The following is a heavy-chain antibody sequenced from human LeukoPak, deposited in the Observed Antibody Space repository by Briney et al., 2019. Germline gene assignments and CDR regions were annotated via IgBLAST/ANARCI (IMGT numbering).Heavy chain of an antibody. D-gene: IGHD2-2*01. CDR3: ARVREKYAHLHDAFDI. J-gene: IGHJ3*02. CDR1: GYTFSNYG. V-gene: IGHV1-18*01. Sequence: ASVKVSCKPSGYTFSNYGLSWVRQVPGQGLEWMGWISTYSDATHYAQKFQGRVTMTRDTSTSTVHMELSSLRSEDTAVYFCARVREKYAHLHDAFDIWGQGTMVTVSS. CDR2: ISTYSDAT.